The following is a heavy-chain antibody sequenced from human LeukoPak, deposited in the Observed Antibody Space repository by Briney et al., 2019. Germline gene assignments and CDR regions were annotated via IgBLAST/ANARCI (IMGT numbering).Heavy chain of an antibody. Sequence: PSETLSLTCTVSGGSISSYYWSWIRQPPGKGLEWIGYIYYGGSTNYNPSLKGRVTISVDTSKNQFSLKLSSVTAADTAVYYCARHHRGDAPAETKLRYFDWLSHYYYYGMDVWGQGTTVTVSS. CDR2: IYYGGST. CDR3: ARHHRGDAPAETKLRYFDWLSHYYYYGMDV. J-gene: IGHJ6*02. CDR1: GGSISSYY. D-gene: IGHD3-9*01. V-gene: IGHV4-59*08.